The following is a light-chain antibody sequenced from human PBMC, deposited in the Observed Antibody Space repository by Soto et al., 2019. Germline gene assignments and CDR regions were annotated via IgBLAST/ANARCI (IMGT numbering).Light chain of an antibody. CDR1: QTISSW. CDR2: TAS. J-gene: IGKJ1*01. Sequence: DIQMTQSPSTLSGSVGDRVTITCRASQTISSWLAWYQQKPGKAPKLLIYTASTLRSGVPSRSSGSGSGTDFTLTISSLQPDDFASYYCQHYNFYSEAFGHGTKVELK. V-gene: IGKV1-5*03. CDR3: QHYNFYSEA.